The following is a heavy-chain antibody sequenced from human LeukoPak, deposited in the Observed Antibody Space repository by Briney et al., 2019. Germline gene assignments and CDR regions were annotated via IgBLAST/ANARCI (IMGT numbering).Heavy chain of an antibody. D-gene: IGHD6-13*01. CDR1: RYTFTSYD. CDR2: MNPNSGNT. CDR3: ARDLVAAGTPPLY. J-gene: IGHJ4*02. V-gene: IGHV1-8*01. Sequence: ALVKVSCKPSRYTFTSYDINWVRQATGHGLEWMGWMNPNSGNTGYAQKFQGRVTMTRNTSISTAYMELNSLRAEDTAVYYCARDLVAAGTPPLYWGQGTLVTVSS.